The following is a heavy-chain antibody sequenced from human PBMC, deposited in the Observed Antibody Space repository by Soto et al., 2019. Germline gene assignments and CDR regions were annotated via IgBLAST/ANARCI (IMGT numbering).Heavy chain of an antibody. J-gene: IGHJ6*02. V-gene: IGHV3-30-3*01. CDR1: GFTFSSYP. D-gene: IGHD6-13*01. CDR3: ARPCLYSSNPHYSYYGVDV. CDR2: ISYDGTNE. Sequence: PGGSLRLSCAASGFTFSSYPMDWVRQAPGKGLEWVAVISYDGTNEHYADSVKGRFTISRDNSKNTLYLQMNSLRAEDTAVYYCARPCLYSSNPHYSYYGVDVWGQGTTVTVSS.